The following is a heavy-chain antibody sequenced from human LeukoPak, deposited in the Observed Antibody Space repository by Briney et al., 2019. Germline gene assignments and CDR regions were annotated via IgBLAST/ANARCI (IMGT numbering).Heavy chain of an antibody. D-gene: IGHD3-10*01. Sequence: PSETLSLTCTVSGDSISSYYWSWIRQPPGKGLEWIGYIYYSGSTNYNPSLKSRVTISVDTSKNQFSLKLSSVTAADTAVYYCARWVHYHGSGRATPYYYYGMDVWGQGTTVTVSS. V-gene: IGHV4-59*01. CDR1: GDSISSYY. CDR2: IYYSGST. J-gene: IGHJ6*02. CDR3: ARWVHYHGSGRATPYYYYGMDV.